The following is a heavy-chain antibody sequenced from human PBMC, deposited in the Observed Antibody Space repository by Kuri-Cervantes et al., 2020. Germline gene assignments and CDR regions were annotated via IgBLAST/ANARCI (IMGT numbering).Heavy chain of an antibody. D-gene: IGHD6-19*01. J-gene: IGHJ4*02. CDR3: ARTVAGTFDFDY. CDR2: INHSGST. CDR1: GFTFSRYS. Sequence: GSRSLSCAASGFTFSRYSMNWVRQAPGKGLEWIGEINHSGSTNYNPSLKSRVTISVDTSKNQFSLKLSSVTAADTAVYYCARTVAGTFDFDYWGQGTLVTVSS. V-gene: IGHV4-34*08.